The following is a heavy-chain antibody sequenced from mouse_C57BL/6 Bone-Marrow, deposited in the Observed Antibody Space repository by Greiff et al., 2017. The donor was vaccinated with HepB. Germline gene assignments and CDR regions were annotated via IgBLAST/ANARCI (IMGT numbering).Heavy chain of an antibody. V-gene: IGHV14-4*01. Sequence: VQLQQSGAELVRPGASVKLSCTASGFNIKDDYMHWVKQRPEQGLEWIGWIDPENGDTEYASKFQGKATITADTSSNTAYLQLSSLTSEDTAVSYCTTGGLAYWGQGTLVTVSA. CDR2: IDPENGDT. J-gene: IGHJ3*01. CDR1: GFNIKDDY. CDR3: TTGGLAY.